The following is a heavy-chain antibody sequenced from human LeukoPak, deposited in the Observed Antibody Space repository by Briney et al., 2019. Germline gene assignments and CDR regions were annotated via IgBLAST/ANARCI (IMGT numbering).Heavy chain of an antibody. CDR2: INPNSGGT. CDR3: ARCPIAVAGIRSQNWFDP. CDR1: GYTFTGYY. Sequence: RASVKVSCKASGYTFTGYYMHWVRQAPGQGLEWMGWINPNSGGTNYAQKFQGRVTMTRNTSISTAYMELSSLKSEDTAVYYCARCPIAVAGIRSQNWFDPWGQGTLVTVSS. D-gene: IGHD6-19*01. V-gene: IGHV1-2*02. J-gene: IGHJ5*02.